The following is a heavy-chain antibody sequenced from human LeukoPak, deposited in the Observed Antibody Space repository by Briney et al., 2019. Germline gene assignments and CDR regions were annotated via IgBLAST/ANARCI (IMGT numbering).Heavy chain of an antibody. CDR1: GFTFSSYA. CDR3: AKDSSVNSGSYSFDY. D-gene: IGHD1-26*01. V-gene: IGHV3-23*01. J-gene: IGHJ4*02. Sequence: GGSLRLSCAASGFTFSSYAMSWVRQAPGKGREWVAAISGSGGSTYYGDSVEGRFTISRDNSKNTLYLKMNSMSAEDTAVYYCAKDSSVNSGSYSFDYWGQGTLVTVSS. CDR2: ISGSGGST.